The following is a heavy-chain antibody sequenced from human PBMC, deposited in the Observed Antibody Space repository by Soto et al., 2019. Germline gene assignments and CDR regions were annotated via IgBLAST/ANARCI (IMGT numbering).Heavy chain of an antibody. CDR2: IYYTGTT. V-gene: IGHV4-59*08. J-gene: IGHJ4*02. Sequence: SETLSLTCTVSGGSVSGYYWGWIRQPPGRGLEFIGHIYYTGTTNYNPSLKSRVTMSVDTSKNQFSLKLHSVTAADTAVYYCARHYDSGSYPLDYWGQGTLVTVSS. CDR1: GGSVSGYY. CDR3: ARHYDSGSYPLDY. D-gene: IGHD3-10*01.